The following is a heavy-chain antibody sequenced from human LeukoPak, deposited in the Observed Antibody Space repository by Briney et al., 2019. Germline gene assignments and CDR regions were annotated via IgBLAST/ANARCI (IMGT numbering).Heavy chain of an antibody. J-gene: IGHJ4*02. V-gene: IGHV4-28*01. CDR1: GDSVSSSNYY. Sequence: SETPSLTCAVSGDSVSSSNYYWSWIRQPPGKGLEWIGYIYHSGSTSYNPSLKSRVSMSLDTTKNQFSLKLSSVTAVDTAVYYCARKIDSSGYFSWGQGILVTVSS. D-gene: IGHD3-22*01. CDR3: ARKIDSSGYFS. CDR2: IYHSGST.